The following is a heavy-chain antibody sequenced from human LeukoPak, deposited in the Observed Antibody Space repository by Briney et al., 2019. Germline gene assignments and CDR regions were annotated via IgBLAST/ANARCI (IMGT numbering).Heavy chain of an antibody. V-gene: IGHV1-69*04. D-gene: IGHD4-17*01. Sequence: SVKVSCEASVDTFRSYVVCCVRPAPGRGLEGMGRIIPILGIANYAQKFQGGDTITADTSTSTAYMELRSLRCEDTAVYYCARNTVTTDYWGQGTLVTVSS. CDR3: ARNTVTTDY. CDR1: VDTFRSYV. J-gene: IGHJ4*02. CDR2: IIPILGIA.